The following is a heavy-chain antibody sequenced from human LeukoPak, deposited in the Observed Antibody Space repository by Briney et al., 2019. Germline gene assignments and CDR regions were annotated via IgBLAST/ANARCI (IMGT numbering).Heavy chain of an antibody. Sequence: RTSETLSLTCTVSGDSISSYYWIWIRQPPGKGLEWIGYSYHTGSTNYNPSLKSRVTISVDTSKNQFSLKLSSVTAGDTAVYYCATGYSSTWYYFDYWGQGTLVTVSS. V-gene: IGHV4-59*01. CDR3: ATGYSSTWYYFDY. CDR2: SYHTGST. CDR1: GDSISSYY. D-gene: IGHD6-13*01. J-gene: IGHJ4*02.